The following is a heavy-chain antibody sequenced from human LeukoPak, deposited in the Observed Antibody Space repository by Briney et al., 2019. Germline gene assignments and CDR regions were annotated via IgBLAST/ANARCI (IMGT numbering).Heavy chain of an antibody. CDR3: ARGWLAETTVVTPYNY. Sequence: SVKVSCKASGGTFSSYAISWVRQAPGQGLEWMGGIIPIFGTANYAQKFQGRVTITADESTSTAYMELSSLRSEDAAVYYCARGWLAETTVVTPYNYWGQGTLVTVSS. CDR1: GGTFSSYA. J-gene: IGHJ4*02. V-gene: IGHV1-69*13. CDR2: IIPIFGTA. D-gene: IGHD4-23*01.